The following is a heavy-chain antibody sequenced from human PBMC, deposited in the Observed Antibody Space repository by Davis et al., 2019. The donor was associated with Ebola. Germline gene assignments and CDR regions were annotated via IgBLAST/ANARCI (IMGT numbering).Heavy chain of an antibody. V-gene: IGHV1-46*01. J-gene: IGHJ5*02. CDR2: INPSGGST. Sequence: ASVKVSCKASGYTFTGYYMHWVRQAPGQGLEWMGIINPSGGSTSYAQKFQGRVTMTRDTSTSTVYMELSSLRSEDTAVYYCARSPLVVVAATATTGWFDPWGQGTLVTVSS. D-gene: IGHD2-15*01. CDR1: GYTFTGYY. CDR3: ARSPLVVVAATATTGWFDP.